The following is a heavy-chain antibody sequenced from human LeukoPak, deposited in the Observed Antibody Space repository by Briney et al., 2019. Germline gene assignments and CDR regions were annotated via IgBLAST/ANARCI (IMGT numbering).Heavy chain of an antibody. D-gene: IGHD3-22*01. Sequence: PGGSLELSCAASGFTFSNYGMQWVRQAPGKGLEGVAVIWYDGSNEDYADSVKGRFTISRDNSKNTLYLQMNSLRAEDTAVYYCARTMMTATVDYWGQGTLVTVSS. CDR1: GFTFSNYG. V-gene: IGHV3-33*01. CDR3: ARTMMTATVDY. J-gene: IGHJ4*02. CDR2: IWYDGSNE.